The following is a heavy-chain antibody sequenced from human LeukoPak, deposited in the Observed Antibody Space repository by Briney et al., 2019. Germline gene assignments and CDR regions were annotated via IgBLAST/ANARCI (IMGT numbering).Heavy chain of an antibody. Sequence: SETLSLTCAVYGGSFSGYYWNWIRQPPGRGLEWIGHISNSGSANYNPSLKSRVTISVDRSKSQFSLRLNSVTAADTASYYCATAPNPDYFDYWGQGTLATVSS. CDR1: GGSFSGYY. CDR3: ATAPNPDYFDY. V-gene: IGHV4-59*01. J-gene: IGHJ4*02. D-gene: IGHD3-16*01. CDR2: ISNSGSA.